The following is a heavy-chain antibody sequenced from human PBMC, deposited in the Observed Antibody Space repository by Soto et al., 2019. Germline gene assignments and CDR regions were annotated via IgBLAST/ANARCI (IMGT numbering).Heavy chain of an antibody. CDR1: GDTFNFYT. CDR3: ATSFGSGSRAFDY. CDR2: FNPILSFS. V-gene: IGHV1-69*02. D-gene: IGHD3-10*01. J-gene: IGHJ4*02. Sequence: ASVKVSCKASGDTFNFYTINWVRQAPGLGLEWLGRFNPILSFSNSALKFQGRVTLTADKSTSTAYMVLSSLRSEDTAIYYCATSFGSGSRAFDYWGQGALVTVSS.